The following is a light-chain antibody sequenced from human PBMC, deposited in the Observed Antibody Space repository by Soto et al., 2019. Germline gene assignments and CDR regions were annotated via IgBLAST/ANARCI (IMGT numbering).Light chain of an antibody. V-gene: IGLV2-14*01. CDR1: SSDVGGYNY. CDR2: DVS. CDR3: SSYTSSSILYV. Sequence: QSAPTQPASVSGSPRQSITISCTGTSSDVGGYNYVSWYQQHPGKAPKFMIYDVSNRPSGVSNRFSGSKSGNTASLTISGLQAEDEADYYCSSYTSSSILYVFGTGTKVTVL. J-gene: IGLJ1*01.